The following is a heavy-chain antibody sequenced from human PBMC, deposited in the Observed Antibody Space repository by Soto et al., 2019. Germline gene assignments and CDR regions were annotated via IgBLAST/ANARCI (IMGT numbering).Heavy chain of an antibody. Sequence: QVQLQESGPGLVKPSGTLSLTCGVSSGSISSGIWWNWVRQPPGEGLEWIGEIYHNGNTNYNPSHKRQNTISKDESKNQFSLRLSSVTAADTAVYFCARAARLSPFDYWGQGILVTVSS. CDR2: IYHNGNT. V-gene: IGHV4-4*02. J-gene: IGHJ4*02. D-gene: IGHD6-6*01. CDR1: SGSISSGIW. CDR3: ARAARLSPFDY.